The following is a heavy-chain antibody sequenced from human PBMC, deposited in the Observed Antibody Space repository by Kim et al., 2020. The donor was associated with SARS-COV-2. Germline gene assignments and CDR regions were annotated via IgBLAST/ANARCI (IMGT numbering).Heavy chain of an antibody. V-gene: IGHV1-69*04. D-gene: IGHD6-19*01. Sequence: FQGRVTITADKSTSTAYMELSSLRSEDTAVYYCARAPEQWLPTWGDAFDIWGQGTMVTVSS. J-gene: IGHJ3*02. CDR3: ARAPEQWLPTWGDAFDI.